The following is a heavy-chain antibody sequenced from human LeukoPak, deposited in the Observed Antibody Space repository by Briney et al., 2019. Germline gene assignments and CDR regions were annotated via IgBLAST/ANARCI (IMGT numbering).Heavy chain of an antibody. J-gene: IGHJ5*02. D-gene: IGHD3-9*01. CDR3: ARQATDDILTGYGQGWFDP. CDR2: IYPGDSDT. V-gene: IGHV5-51*01. Sequence: GESLKISCKGSGYSFTSYWIGWVRQMPGKGLEWIGIIYPGDSDTRYSPSFQGQVTISADKSISTAYLQWSSLKASDTAMYYCARQATDDILTGYGQGWFDPWGQGTLVTVSS. CDR1: GYSFTSYW.